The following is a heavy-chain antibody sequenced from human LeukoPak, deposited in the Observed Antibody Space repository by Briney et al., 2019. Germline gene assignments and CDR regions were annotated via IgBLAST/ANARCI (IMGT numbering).Heavy chain of an antibody. D-gene: IGHD3-22*01. CDR3: VKDTPDSSGYRQYFRH. Sequence: PGGSVRLSCVTTGISFEDHAMYWVRQAPGKGLEWVSSISWNNDYIGYADSVRGRFTISQDNAKNSLYLQMNSLRPEDSAWYYCVKDTPDSSGYRQYFRHWGQGTLVIVSS. CDR2: ISWNNDYI. J-gene: IGHJ1*01. V-gene: IGHV3-9*01. CDR1: GISFEDHA.